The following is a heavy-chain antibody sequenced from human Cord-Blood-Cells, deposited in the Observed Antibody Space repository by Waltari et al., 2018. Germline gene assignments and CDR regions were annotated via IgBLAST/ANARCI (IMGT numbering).Heavy chain of an antibody. V-gene: IGHV4-34*01. Sequence: QVQLQQWGAGLLKPSETLSLTCAVSGGSFSGYYWRWIRQPPGQGWEWIGEINHSGSTNYNPSLKSRVTISVDTSKNQFSLKLSSVTAADTAVYYCARGHYGSGSYAFDIWGQGTMVTVSS. CDR2: INHSGST. CDR1: GGSFSGYY. D-gene: IGHD3-10*01. J-gene: IGHJ3*02. CDR3: ARGHYGSGSYAFDI.